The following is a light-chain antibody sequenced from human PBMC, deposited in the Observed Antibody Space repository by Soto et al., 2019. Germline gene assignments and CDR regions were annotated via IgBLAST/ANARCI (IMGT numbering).Light chain of an antibody. J-gene: IGKJ3*01. CDR1: QSVRSN. CDR2: GAS. V-gene: IGKV3-15*01. Sequence: VMTQSPAPLSVSPGARATLSCRASQSVRSNLAWYQQKPGQAPRLLIYGASTRAPCIPASYTGSGSGTVLTLTIRCLQSEDFAVYYCQQYDNCPFTFGPGTKVDIK. CDR3: QQYDNCPFT.